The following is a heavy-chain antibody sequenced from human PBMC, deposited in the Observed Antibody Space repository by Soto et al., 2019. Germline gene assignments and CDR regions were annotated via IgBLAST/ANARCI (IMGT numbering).Heavy chain of an antibody. CDR1: GGSVSSGSYY. CDR2: IYYSGST. J-gene: IGHJ3*02. Sequence: SETLSLTCTVSGGSVSSGSYYWSWIRQPPGKGLEWIGYIYYSGSTNYNPSLKSRVTISVDTSKNQFSLKLSSVTAADTAVYYCARDLYYYDSSGYGVRAFDIWGQGTMVTVSS. CDR3: ARDLYYYDSSGYGVRAFDI. D-gene: IGHD3-22*01. V-gene: IGHV4-61*01.